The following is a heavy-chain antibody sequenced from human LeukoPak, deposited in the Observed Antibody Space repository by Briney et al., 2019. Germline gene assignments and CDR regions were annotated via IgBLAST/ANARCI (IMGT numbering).Heavy chain of an antibody. CDR1: GYTFTGYY. D-gene: IGHD5-18*01. V-gene: IGHV1-2*02. Sequence: ASVKVSCKASGYTFTGYYMHWVRQAPGQGLEWMGWINPNSGGTNYAQKFQGRVTMTRDTSISTAYMELSRLRSDDTAVYYCARITAMAPYYYYYMDVWGKGTTVTVSS. CDR3: ARITAMAPYYYYYMDV. J-gene: IGHJ6*03. CDR2: INPNSGGT.